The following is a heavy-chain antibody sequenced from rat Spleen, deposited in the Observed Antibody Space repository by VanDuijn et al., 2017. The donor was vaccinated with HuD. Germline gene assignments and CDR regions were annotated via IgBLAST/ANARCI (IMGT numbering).Heavy chain of an antibody. CDR1: GFTYSNYV. J-gene: IGHJ3*01. V-gene: IGHV5S13*01. CDR2: ISTGGGNT. CDR3: AKDEGFAY. Sequence: EVQLVESGGGLVQPGRSLKLSCAASGFTYSNYVMAWVRQAPTKGLEWVASISTGGGNTYYRDSVKGRFTISRDNAKNTLYLQMDSLRSEDTATYYCAKDEGFAYWGQGTLVTVSS.